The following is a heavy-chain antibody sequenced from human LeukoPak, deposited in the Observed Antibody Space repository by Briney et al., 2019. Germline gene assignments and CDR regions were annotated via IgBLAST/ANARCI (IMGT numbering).Heavy chain of an antibody. CDR1: GGFISSGNW. Sequence: PSETLSLTCAVSGGFISSGNWWSWVRQPPGKGLEWIGEIYHSGSTNYNPSLKSRVTISVDTSKNQFSLKLSSVTAADTAVYYCASVEQQLVLHWGQGTLVTVSS. CDR2: IYHSGST. CDR3: ASVEQQLVLH. D-gene: IGHD6-13*01. J-gene: IGHJ4*02. V-gene: IGHV4-4*02.